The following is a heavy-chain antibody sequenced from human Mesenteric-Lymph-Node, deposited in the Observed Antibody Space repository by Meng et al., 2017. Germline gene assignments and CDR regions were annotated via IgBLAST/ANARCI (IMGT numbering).Heavy chain of an antibody. V-gene: IGHV4-4*02. D-gene: IGHD1-1*01. CDR2: VYHRGDT. J-gene: IGHJ4*02. Sequence: QVELQESGPGLVKPSGTLSLNCTVSGDSISSDIWWSWVRQPPGKGLEWIGEVYHRGDTNYNPSLKSRVVISVDRSKNQFSLNLSSVTAADTAVYYCGRDQGRQLINHWGQGTLVTVSS. CDR3: GRDQGRQLINH. CDR1: GDSISSDIW.